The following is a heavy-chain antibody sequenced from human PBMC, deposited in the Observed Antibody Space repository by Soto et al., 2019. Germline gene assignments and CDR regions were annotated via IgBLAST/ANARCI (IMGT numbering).Heavy chain of an antibody. CDR2: IYYSGST. V-gene: IGHV4-59*04. J-gene: IGHJ4*02. D-gene: IGHD3-22*01. Sequence: SETLSLTCSVSGGSIGSYYWSWIRQPPGKGLEWIGNIYYSGSTYYNPSLKSRVTISVDTSKNQFSLKLSSVTAADTAVYYCMLGSGWKDFDYWGQGTLVTVSS. CDR3: MLGSGWKDFDY. CDR1: GGSIGSYY.